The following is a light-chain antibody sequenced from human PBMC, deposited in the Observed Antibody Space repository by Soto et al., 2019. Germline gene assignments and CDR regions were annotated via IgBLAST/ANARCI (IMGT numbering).Light chain of an antibody. CDR2: GAS. J-gene: IGKJ4*01. Sequence: EIVLTQSPGTLSLSPGERATLSCRASQSVSSSYLAWYQQKPGRAPRLLIYGASSRATGIPDRFSGSGSGTDFTLTISRLEPEDFAVYYCQQYGSSPALTFGGGTKVEI. V-gene: IGKV3-20*01. CDR1: QSVSSSY. CDR3: QQYGSSPALT.